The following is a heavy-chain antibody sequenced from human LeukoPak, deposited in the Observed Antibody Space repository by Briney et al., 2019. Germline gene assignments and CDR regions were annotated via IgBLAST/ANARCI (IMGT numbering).Heavy chain of an antibody. V-gene: IGHV3-30-3*01. CDR2: ISYDGSNK. CDR1: GFTFSSYA. CDR3: ARVYYYDSSGYYYGGDYFDY. D-gene: IGHD3-22*01. J-gene: IGHJ4*02. Sequence: PGGSLRLSCAASGFTFSSYAMHGVRQAPGKGLEWVAVISYDGSNKYYADSVKGRFTISRDNSKNTLYLQMNSLRAEDTAVYCCARVYYYDSSGYYYGGDYFDYWGQGTLVTVSS.